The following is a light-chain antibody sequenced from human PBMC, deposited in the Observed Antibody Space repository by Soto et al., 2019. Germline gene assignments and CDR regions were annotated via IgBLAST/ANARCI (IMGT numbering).Light chain of an antibody. V-gene: IGKV1-39*01. CDR2: AAS. CDR1: QSIRSY. CDR3: QQSYSTPRT. Sequence: DIPMTQSPSARAAPVGPRVTITCRASQSIRSYLNWDQQKPGKAPKLRIYAASSLQRGVPSRFSGSGAGTDFTLTISSLQPEDFATYYCQQSYSTPRTFGQGTKVDIK. J-gene: IGKJ1*01.